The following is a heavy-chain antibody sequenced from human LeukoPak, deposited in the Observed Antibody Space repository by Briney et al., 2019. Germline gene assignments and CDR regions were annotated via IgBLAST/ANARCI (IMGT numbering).Heavy chain of an antibody. CDR2: ISSSGAST. D-gene: IGHD2-21*01. J-gene: IGHJ4*02. V-gene: IGHV3-23*01. CDR3: AKLANAASDFDY. CDR1: GFSFSRYA. Sequence: PGGSLRLSCAASGFSFSRYAMSWVRQTPGRGLKWVSTISSSGASTYYADSVKGRFTVSRDNSKNTLYLQMSSLRAEDTAVYYCAKLANAASDFDYWGQGTLVTVSS.